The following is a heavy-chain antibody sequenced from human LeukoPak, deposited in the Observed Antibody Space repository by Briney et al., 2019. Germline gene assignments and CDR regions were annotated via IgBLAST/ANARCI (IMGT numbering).Heavy chain of an antibody. V-gene: IGHV1-8*03. CDR2: MNPNSGNT. J-gene: IGHJ4*02. Sequence: ASVRVSCKASGYTFTSYDINWVRQATGQGLEWMGWMNPNSGNTGYAQKFQGRITITRNTSISTAYMELSSLRSEDTAVYYCARDMYYYDSSGYFRIFDYWGQGTLVTVSS. D-gene: IGHD3-22*01. CDR3: ARDMYYYDSSGYFRIFDY. CDR1: GYTFTSYD.